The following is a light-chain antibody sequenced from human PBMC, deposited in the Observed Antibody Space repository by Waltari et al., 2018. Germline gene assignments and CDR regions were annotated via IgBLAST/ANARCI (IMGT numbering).Light chain of an antibody. CDR1: KLGDKY. CDR2: HDN. J-gene: IGLJ2*01. CDR3: QTWDTSVV. V-gene: IGLV3-1*01. Sequence: SYDLTQPPAVSVSPGQTASITCSGAKLGDKYTCWYQQRSGQSPVLVIYHDNKRPSGISERFSGSNSGTTATLTISGTQAMDEADYYCQTWDTSVVFGGGTRLTVL.